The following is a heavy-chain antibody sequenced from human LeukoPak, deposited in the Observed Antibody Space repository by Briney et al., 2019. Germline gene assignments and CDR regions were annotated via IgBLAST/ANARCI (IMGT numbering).Heavy chain of an antibody. V-gene: IGHV3-21*01. CDR3: ARDKVGSYYDH. CDR2: ISSSSSYI. CDR1: GFTFSSYS. J-gene: IGHJ4*02. D-gene: IGHD1-26*01. Sequence: GGSLRLSCAASGFTFSSYSMNWVRQAPGKGLEWVSSISSSSSYIYYADSVKGRFTISRDNAKNSLYLQMNSLRVEDTAVYYCARDKVGSYYDHWGQGTLVTVSS.